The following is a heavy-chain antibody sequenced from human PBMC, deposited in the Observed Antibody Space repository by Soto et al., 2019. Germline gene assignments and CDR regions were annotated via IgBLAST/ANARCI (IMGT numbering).Heavy chain of an antibody. CDR2: IYYSGST. D-gene: IGHD5-18*01. CDR1: GGSISSGDYY. J-gene: IGHJ2*01. CDR3: ARDPRGYDTAMVGHWYFDL. Sequence: SETLSLTCTVSGGSISSGDYYWIWIRHPPGKGLEWIGYIYYSGSTYYNPSLKSRVTISVDTSKNQFSLKLSSVTAADTAVYYCARDPRGYDTAMVGHWYFDLWGRGTLVTVSS. V-gene: IGHV4-30-4*01.